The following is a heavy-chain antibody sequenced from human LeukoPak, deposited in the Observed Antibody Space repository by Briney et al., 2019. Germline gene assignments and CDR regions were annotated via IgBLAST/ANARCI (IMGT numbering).Heavy chain of an antibody. D-gene: IGHD1-14*01. CDR1: GFTFSSYA. V-gene: IGHV3-30*04. Sequence: GGSLRLSCAASGFTFSSYAMHWVRQAPGKGLEWVAVISYDGSNKYYADSVKGRFTISRDNSKNTLYLQMNSLRAEDTAVYYCARGAGRTAYGMDVWGKGTTVTVSP. J-gene: IGHJ6*04. CDR3: ARGAGRTAYGMDV. CDR2: ISYDGSNK.